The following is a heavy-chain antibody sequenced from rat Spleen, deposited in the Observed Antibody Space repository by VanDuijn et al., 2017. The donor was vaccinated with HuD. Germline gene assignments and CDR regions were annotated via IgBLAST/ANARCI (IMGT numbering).Heavy chain of an antibody. CDR1: GFTFSNYG. D-gene: IGHD1-10*01. CDR3: ARENFGTTFAY. J-gene: IGHJ3*01. V-gene: IGHV5-19*01. Sequence: EVQLVESGGGLVQPGRSLKLSCAASGFTFSNYGMHWIRQAPTKGLEWVASITNSGGSTYYRYSVKGRFTNSRDNAKSTLYLQMNSLRSEDTATYYCARENFGTTFAYWGQGTLITVSS. CDR2: ITNSGGST.